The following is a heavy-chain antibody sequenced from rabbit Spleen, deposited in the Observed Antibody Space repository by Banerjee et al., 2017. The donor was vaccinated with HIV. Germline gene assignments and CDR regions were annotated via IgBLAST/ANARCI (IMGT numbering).Heavy chain of an antibody. J-gene: IGHJ4*01. Sequence: QSLEESGGGLVQPGGSLKLSCKASGFTLSRYYMNWVRQAPGKGLEWIGYIDPVFGVAYYANWVNGRFSISRENAQNTVFLQMTSLTAADTATYFCARDAGSGDYIDAYFNLWGPGTLVTVS. CDR3: ARDAGSGDYIDAYFNL. V-gene: IGHV1S7*01. D-gene: IGHD8-1*01. CDR1: GFTLSRYY. CDR2: IDPVFGVA.